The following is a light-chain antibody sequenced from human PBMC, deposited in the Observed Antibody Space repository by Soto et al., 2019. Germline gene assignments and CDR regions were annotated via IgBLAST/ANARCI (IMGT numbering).Light chain of an antibody. CDR2: DAS. V-gene: IGKV1-33*01. CDR3: QQYESLPLT. Sequence: DIHMTQSPSSLSAALGDRVTITCQASQDINKNLIWYQQKPGKAPKLLIHDASDLETGVPSRFSGSGSGTGFTFTISSLQPEDFATYYCQQYESLPLTFGQGTRLEIK. J-gene: IGKJ5*01. CDR1: QDINKN.